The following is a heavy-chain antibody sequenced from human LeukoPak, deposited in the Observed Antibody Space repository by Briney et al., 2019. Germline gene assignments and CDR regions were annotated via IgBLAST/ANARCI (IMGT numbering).Heavy chain of an antibody. CDR2: INAGNGDT. Sequence: ASVKVSCKASGYTFTSYPMHWVRRAPGQRLEWMGWINAGNGDTRYSQTFQGRVTITRDTSASTAYMELSSLRSEDTAVYYCARDQFGSGTYGFFDYWGQGTLVTVSS. V-gene: IGHV1-3*01. J-gene: IGHJ4*02. D-gene: IGHD3-10*01. CDR1: GYTFTSYP. CDR3: ARDQFGSGTYGFFDY.